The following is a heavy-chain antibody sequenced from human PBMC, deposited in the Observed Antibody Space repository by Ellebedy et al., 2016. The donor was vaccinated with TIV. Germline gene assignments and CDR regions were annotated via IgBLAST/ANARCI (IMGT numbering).Heavy chain of an antibody. V-gene: IGHV1-18*01. CDR3: ARASYDSSGTVNDY. CDR2: ISAYNGNT. J-gene: IGHJ4*02. Sequence: AASVKVSCKASGYTFTSYGISWVRQAPGQGLEWMGWISAYNGNTNYAQKLQGRVTMTRNTSISTAYMELNSLTSEDTAVYYCARASYDSSGTVNDYWGQGTLVTVSS. CDR1: GYTFTSYG. D-gene: IGHD3-22*01.